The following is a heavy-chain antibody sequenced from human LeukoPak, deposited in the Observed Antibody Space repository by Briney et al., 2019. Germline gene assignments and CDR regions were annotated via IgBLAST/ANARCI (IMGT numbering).Heavy chain of an antibody. J-gene: IGHJ3*02. Sequence: GGSLRLSCAASGFTFSNYDTHWVCHAPGKGLEWVAVIWYDGSNKYYADSVKGRFTISRDNSKNTLYPQMNSLRAEDTAVYYCARDDYGGKLDIWGQGTVVTVSS. D-gene: IGHD4-23*01. CDR1: GFTFSNYD. CDR3: ARDDYGGKLDI. V-gene: IGHV3-33*01. CDR2: IWYDGSNK.